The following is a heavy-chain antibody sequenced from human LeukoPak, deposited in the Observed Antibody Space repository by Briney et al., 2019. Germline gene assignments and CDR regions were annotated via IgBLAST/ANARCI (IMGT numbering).Heavy chain of an antibody. V-gene: IGHV3-21*04. J-gene: IGHJ4*02. Sequence: GGSLRLSCAASGFTFSSYSMNWVRQAPGKGLEWVSSISSSSSYIYYADSVKGRFTISRDNAKNSLYLQMNSLRAEDTALYHCARGIPSDTAGFDYWGQGTLVTVSS. D-gene: IGHD2-2*02. CDR1: GFTFSSYS. CDR2: ISSSSSYI. CDR3: ARGIPSDTAGFDY.